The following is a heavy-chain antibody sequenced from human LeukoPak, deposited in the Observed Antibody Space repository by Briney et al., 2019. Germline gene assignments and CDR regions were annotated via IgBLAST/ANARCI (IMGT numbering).Heavy chain of an antibody. CDR2: IRPSNGDT. CDR3: ARDWPTVIADY. V-gene: IGHV1-18*01. CDR1: GYTFTSHG. Sequence: ASVKVSCKTSGYTFTSHGISWLRQAPGQGLEWMGWIRPSNGDTKYAEKVQGRLSMTTDTYTTTAYMELRSLRSDDTAVYYCARDWPTVIADYWGQGTLVTVSS. D-gene: IGHD4-11*01. J-gene: IGHJ4*02.